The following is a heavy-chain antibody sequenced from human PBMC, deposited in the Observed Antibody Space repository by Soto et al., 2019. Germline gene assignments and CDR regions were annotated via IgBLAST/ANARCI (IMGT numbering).Heavy chain of an antibody. V-gene: IGHV4-31*03. CDR2: IYYSGSA. D-gene: IGHD2-21*02. CDR1: GGAISSGGYY. CDR3: ARGVYCGGDCYSKFDY. J-gene: IGHJ4*02. Sequence: PSETLSHTCTVSGGAISSGGYYWSWIRQHPGKGLEWIGYIYYSGSAYYNPSLKSRVTISVDTSKNQFSLKLSSVTAADTAGYYCARGVYCGGDCYSKFDYWGQGTLVTVS.